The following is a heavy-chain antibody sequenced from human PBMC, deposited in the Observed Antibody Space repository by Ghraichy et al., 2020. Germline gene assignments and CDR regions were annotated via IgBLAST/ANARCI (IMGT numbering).Heavy chain of an antibody. J-gene: IGHJ4*02. CDR1: GFTFSSYE. D-gene: IGHD3-16*02. CDR3: ARDGGLNYIWGSYRYTPFDY. V-gene: IGHV3-48*03. Sequence: GESLNISCAASGFTFSSYEMNWVRQVPGKGLEWVSYISSSGSTIYYADSVKGRFTISRDNAKNSLYLQMNSLRAEDTAVYYCARDGGLNYIWGSYRYTPFDYWGQGTLVTVSS. CDR2: ISSSGSTI.